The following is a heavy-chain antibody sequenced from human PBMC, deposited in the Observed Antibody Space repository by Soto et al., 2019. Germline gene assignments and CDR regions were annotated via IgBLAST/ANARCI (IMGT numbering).Heavy chain of an antibody. Sequence: GGSLRLSCAASGFTFSSYAMIWVRQAPGKGLEWVSAISGSGGSTYYADSVKGRFTISRDNSKNTLYLQMNSLRAEDTAVYYCARYLPLLRCYFDYWVQGTLVTVSS. CDR3: ARYLPLLRCYFDY. CDR1: GFTFSSYA. D-gene: IGHD1-26*01. V-gene: IGHV3-23*01. CDR2: ISGSGGST. J-gene: IGHJ4*02.